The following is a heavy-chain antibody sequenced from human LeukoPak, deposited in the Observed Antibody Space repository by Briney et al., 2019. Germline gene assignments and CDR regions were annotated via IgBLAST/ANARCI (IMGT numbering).Heavy chain of an antibody. V-gene: IGHV6-1*01. CDR2: TYYRSKWYN. J-gene: IGHJ5*02. Sequence: SQTLSLTCAISGDSVSSNSAAWNWIRQSPSRGLEWLGRTYYRSKWYNDYAVSVKSRITINPDTSKNQFSLKLSSVTAADTAVYYCARGYYDSSGLQGFDPWGQGTLVTVSS. CDR1: GDSVSSNSAA. CDR3: ARGYYDSSGLQGFDP. D-gene: IGHD3-22*01.